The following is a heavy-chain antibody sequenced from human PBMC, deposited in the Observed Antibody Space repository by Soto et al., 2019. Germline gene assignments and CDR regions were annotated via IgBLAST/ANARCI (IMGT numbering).Heavy chain of an antibody. D-gene: IGHD3-22*01. CDR3: ARWVGGSMYDNSGKYDS. CDR1: GFIFSGSG. V-gene: IGHV3-30*03. J-gene: IGHJ5*01. Sequence: ESGGGVVQPGRSLRLTCAASGFIFSGSGMHWVRQAPGKGLEWVALVSNDGIRKYYGDSVKGRFTISRDNAEDTLYLQMNSLRVEDTAVYYCARWVGGSMYDNSGKYDSWGQGTLVTVSS. CDR2: VSNDGIRK.